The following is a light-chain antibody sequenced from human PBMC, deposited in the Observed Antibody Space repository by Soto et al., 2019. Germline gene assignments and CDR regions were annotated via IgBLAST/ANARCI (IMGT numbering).Light chain of an antibody. J-gene: IGKJ1*01. Sequence: DIEMTQSPSSLSASVGDRVTITCRASQGISNYLAWYKQKPGKVPKLLIYAASTLQSGVPSRFSGSGSGTDVTLTISGLQRKVVGTYYWQKYNSARITFGQGTKVDIK. CDR1: QGISNY. CDR3: QKYNSARIT. V-gene: IGKV1-27*01. CDR2: AAS.